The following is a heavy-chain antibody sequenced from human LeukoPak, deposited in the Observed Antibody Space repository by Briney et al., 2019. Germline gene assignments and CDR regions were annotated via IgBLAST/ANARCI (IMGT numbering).Heavy chain of an antibody. CDR3: GRSGYNGYELDY. V-gene: IGHV5-51*01. Sequence: HGESLKISCKASGYSFTNFWIAWVRQMPGKGLEWMGIIDPGDSDTRNSPSFRGQVTISADKSITTAYLQWSSLKASDSAIYYCGRSGYNGYELDYWGQGTLVTVSS. D-gene: IGHD5-12*01. J-gene: IGHJ4*02. CDR1: GYSFTNFW. CDR2: IDPGDSDT.